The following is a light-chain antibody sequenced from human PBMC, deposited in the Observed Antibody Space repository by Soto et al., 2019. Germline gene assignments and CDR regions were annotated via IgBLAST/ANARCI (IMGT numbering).Light chain of an antibody. Sequence: EIVLTQSPGTLSLSPGERATLSCRASHSVSSSYLAWNQQKPGQAPRLLIYGASSRATGIPDRFSGSGSGTDFTLTISRLEPEDSAVYYCQQYGSSPPVTFGLGTRLEIK. CDR1: HSVSSSY. V-gene: IGKV3-20*01. CDR3: QQYGSSPPVT. J-gene: IGKJ5*01. CDR2: GAS.